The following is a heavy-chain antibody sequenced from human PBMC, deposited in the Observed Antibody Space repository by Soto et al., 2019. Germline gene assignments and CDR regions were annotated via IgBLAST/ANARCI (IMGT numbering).Heavy chain of an antibody. CDR3: ARDAAVPGESDRFDY. D-gene: IGHD6-19*01. CDR1: GDSVTSNVW. V-gene: IGHV4-4*02. CDR2: AYHNGLT. J-gene: IGHJ4*02. Sequence: SETLSLTCAVSGDSVTSNVWWSWVRQSPGKGLEWIGEAYHNGLTDYNPSLKSRVSMSVDTSKNEFSLKLTSLTAADTAIYYCARDAAVPGESDRFDYWGQGTLVTVSS.